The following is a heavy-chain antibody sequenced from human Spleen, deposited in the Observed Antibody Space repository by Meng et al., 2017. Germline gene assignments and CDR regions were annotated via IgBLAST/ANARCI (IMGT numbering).Heavy chain of an antibody. CDR3: AREVRLGEFLSQSNNWFDP. CDR2: IYYSGST. J-gene: IGHJ5*02. Sequence: QGPRQGAGPGSAKPSQTLSLTRTVSGGSISSGGYYWSWIRQHPGKGLEWIGYIYYSGSTYYNPSLKSRVTISVDTSKNQFSLKLSSVTAADTAVYYCAREVRLGEFLSQSNNWFDPWGQGTMVTVSS. D-gene: IGHD3-10*01. CDR1: GGSISSGGYY. V-gene: IGHV4-31*03.